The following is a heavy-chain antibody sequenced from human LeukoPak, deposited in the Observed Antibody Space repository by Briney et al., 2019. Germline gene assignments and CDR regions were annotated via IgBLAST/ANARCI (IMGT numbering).Heavy chain of an antibody. D-gene: IGHD6-13*01. CDR2: IIPIFGTA. V-gene: IGHV1-69*05. CDR1: GGTFSSYA. J-gene: IGHJ6*02. Sequence: ASVKVSCKASGGTFSSYAISWVRQAPGQGLEWMGGIIPIFGTANYAQKFQGRVTITTDESTSTVYMELSSLRSEDTAVYYCARAYTQQLVRTYYYYYGMDVWGQGTTVTVSS. CDR3: ARAYTQQLVRTYYYYYGMDV.